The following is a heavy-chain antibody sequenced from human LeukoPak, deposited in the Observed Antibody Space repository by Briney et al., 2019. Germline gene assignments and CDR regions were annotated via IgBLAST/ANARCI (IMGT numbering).Heavy chain of an antibody. CDR2: ISSSSYI. CDR3: ARRRDGYNHFDY. J-gene: IGHJ4*02. D-gene: IGHD5-24*01. CDR1: GFTFGIYT. V-gene: IGHV3-21*01. Sequence: GGSLRLSCAASGFTFGIYTMNWVRQAPGKGLEWVSSISSSSYIDYADSVKGRFTISRDNAKNSLCLQMNSLRAEDTGVYYCARRRDGYNHFDYWGQGTLVTVSS.